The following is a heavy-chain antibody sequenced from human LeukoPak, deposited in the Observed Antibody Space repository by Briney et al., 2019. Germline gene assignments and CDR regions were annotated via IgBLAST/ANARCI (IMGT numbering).Heavy chain of an antibody. CDR2: IRGSGGGS. D-gene: IGHD3-3*01. Sequence: GGSLRLSCAASGFTLSSYAMNWVRQAPGKGLEWVSVIRGSGGGSYYGDSVKGRFTISRDNAKNSLYLQMNSLRAEDTAVYYCATSGAYDFWSGYLFDYWGQGTLVTVSS. V-gene: IGHV3-23*01. CDR1: GFTLSSYA. J-gene: IGHJ4*02. CDR3: ATSGAYDFWSGYLFDY.